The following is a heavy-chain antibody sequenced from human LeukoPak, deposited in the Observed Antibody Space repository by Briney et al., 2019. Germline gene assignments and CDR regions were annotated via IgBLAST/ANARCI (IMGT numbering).Heavy chain of an antibody. Sequence: GASVKVSCKASGYTFTSYGISWVRQAPGQGLEWMGWISAYNGNTIYAQKLQGRVTMTTDTSTSTAYMELRSLRSDDTAVYYCAREITPLYYYDSSGYSNWFDPWGQGTLVTVSS. D-gene: IGHD3-22*01. CDR2: ISAYNGNT. CDR1: GYTFTSYG. CDR3: AREITPLYYYDSSGYSNWFDP. J-gene: IGHJ5*01. V-gene: IGHV1-18*01.